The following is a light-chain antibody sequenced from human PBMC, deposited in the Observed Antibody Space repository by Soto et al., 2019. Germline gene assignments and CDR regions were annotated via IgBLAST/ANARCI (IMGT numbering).Light chain of an antibody. CDR2: DAS. V-gene: IGKV3-11*01. Sequence: EIVLTQSPATLSLSPGERATLSCRASQSVRSNLAWYQQKPGQAPRLLIYDASNRATGIPGRFSGSGSGTDFTLTISNLEPEDFAVYYCQQRSNWPWTFGQWAKGEIK. CDR3: QQRSNWPWT. J-gene: IGKJ1*01. CDR1: QSVRSN.